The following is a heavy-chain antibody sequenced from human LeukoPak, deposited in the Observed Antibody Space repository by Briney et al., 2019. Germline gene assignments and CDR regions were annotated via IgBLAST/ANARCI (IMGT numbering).Heavy chain of an antibody. CDR3: VKGPRPDITVAHTVEN. J-gene: IGHJ4*02. Sequence: GGSLRLSCAASGFIFSNYAMSWFRQVPGRGREWVSTISSRGDSTYVADSVKGRFTISRDNSKNSLYLQMNTVRAEDTAVYYCVKGPRPDITVAHTVENWGQGTLVTVSS. CDR1: GFIFSNYA. CDR2: ISSRGDST. V-gene: IGHV3-23*01. D-gene: IGHD6-19*01.